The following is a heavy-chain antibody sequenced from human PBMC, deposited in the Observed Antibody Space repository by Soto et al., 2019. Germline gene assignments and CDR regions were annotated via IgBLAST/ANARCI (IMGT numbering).Heavy chain of an antibody. Sequence: GGSLRLSCVASGFTFSTYAMSWVRQAPGKGLEWVSALTPSGGETYYADSVKGRFAISRDNSMNALYLQMNSLRIEDTAVYYCAHPRGYGVFDAYDIWGQGTMVTVSS. D-gene: IGHD4-17*01. CDR3: AHPRGYGVFDAYDI. J-gene: IGHJ3*02. CDR2: LTPSGGET. CDR1: GFTFSTYA. V-gene: IGHV3-23*01.